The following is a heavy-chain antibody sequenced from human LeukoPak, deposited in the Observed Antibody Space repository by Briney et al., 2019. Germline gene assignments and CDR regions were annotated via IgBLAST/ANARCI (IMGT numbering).Heavy chain of an antibody. CDR1: GFTFSSYG. J-gene: IGHJ4*02. V-gene: IGHV3-30*18. CDR3: AKGDYGGNPLDY. D-gene: IGHD4-23*01. Sequence: GGSLRLSCAASGFTFSSYGMHWVRQAPGKGLEWVAVISYDGSNKYYADSVKGRFTISRDNSKNTLHLQMNSLRAEDTAVYYCAKGDYGGNPLDYWGQGTLVTVSS. CDR2: ISYDGSNK.